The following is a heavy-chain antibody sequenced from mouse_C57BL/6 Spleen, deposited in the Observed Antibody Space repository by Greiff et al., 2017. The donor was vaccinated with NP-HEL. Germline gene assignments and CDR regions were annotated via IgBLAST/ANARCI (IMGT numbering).Heavy chain of an antibody. J-gene: IGHJ4*01. CDR3: ASPITTPLYYYAMDY. CDR1: GFTFTDYY. D-gene: IGHD1-1*01. CDR2: IRNKANGYTT. V-gene: IGHV7-3*01. Sequence: EVKVVESGGGLVQPGGSLSLSCAASGFTFTDYYMSWVRQPPGKALEWLGFIRNKANGYTTEYSASVKGRFTISRDNSQSILYLQMNALRAEDSATYYCASPITTPLYYYAMDYWGQGTSVTVSS.